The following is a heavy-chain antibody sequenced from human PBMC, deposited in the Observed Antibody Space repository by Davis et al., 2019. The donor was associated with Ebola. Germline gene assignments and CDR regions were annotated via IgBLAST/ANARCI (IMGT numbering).Heavy chain of an antibody. D-gene: IGHD6-13*01. CDR2: IYSGGST. J-gene: IGHJ4*02. Sequence: PGGSLRLSCAASGFTVSSNYMSWVRQAPGKGLEWVSVIYSGGSTDYADSVKGRFTISRDNSKNTLYLQMNSLRAEDTAVYYCARDERGAAAVPYYFDYWGQGTLVTVSS. V-gene: IGHV3-66*01. CDR1: GFTVSSNY. CDR3: ARDERGAAAVPYYFDY.